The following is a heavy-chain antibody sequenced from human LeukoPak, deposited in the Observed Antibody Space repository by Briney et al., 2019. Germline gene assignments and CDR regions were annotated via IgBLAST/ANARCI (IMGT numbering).Heavy chain of an antibody. CDR2: INTNTGKP. CDR1: GYTFTSYA. J-gene: IGHJ5*02. CDR3: AKDPPVLRFLGPIRGDDWFDP. D-gene: IGHD3-3*01. V-gene: IGHV7-4-1*02. Sequence: ASVKVSCKASGYTFTSYAMNWVRQAPGQGPEWMGWINTNTGKPTYAQGFTGRFVFSLDTSVSTAYLQISSLKAEDTAVYYCAKDPPVLRFLGPIRGDDWFDPWGQGTLVTVSS.